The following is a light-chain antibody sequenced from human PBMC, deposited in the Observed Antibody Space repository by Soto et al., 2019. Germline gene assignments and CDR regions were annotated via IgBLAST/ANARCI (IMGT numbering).Light chain of an antibody. V-gene: IGKV3-20*01. CDR1: QSVSNRF. J-gene: IGKJ5*01. CDR2: GAS. Sequence: EIVLTQSPATLSLSPGERATLSCRASQSVSNRFLAWYQQKSGQAPRLLISGASSRATGVPDRFSGSGSGTDFTLTISRLGPEDFAVYYCQQYGSSPPITFGQGTRLE. CDR3: QQYGSSPPIT.